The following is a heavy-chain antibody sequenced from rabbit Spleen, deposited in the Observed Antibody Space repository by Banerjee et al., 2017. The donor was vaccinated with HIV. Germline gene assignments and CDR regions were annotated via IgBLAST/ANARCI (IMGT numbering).Heavy chain of an antibody. D-gene: IGHD1-1*01. Sequence: QEQLKESGGGLVQPGGSLKLSCKASGFSFSSGYDMCWVRQAPGKGLEWIACIYAGSSGTTYYANWAKGRFTISKTSSTTVTLQMTRLTAADTATYFCARDLPEIVGWNFGFWGPGTLVTVS. CDR3: ARDLPEIVGWNFGF. CDR1: GFSFSSGYD. V-gene: IGHV1S45*01. J-gene: IGHJ3*01. CDR2: IYAGSSGTT.